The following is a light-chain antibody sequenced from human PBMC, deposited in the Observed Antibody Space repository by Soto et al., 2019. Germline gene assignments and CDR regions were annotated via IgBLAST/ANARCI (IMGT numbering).Light chain of an antibody. CDR3: QQYGSSPRT. J-gene: IGKJ4*02. V-gene: IGKV3-20*01. CDR2: GAS. CDR1: QSVSSSY. Sequence: LQHSQGTVSLLPGERATLHCRARQSVSSSYLAWYQQKPGQAPRLLIYGASSRASGIPDRFSGSGSGTDFTLTISSLQAEDVAVYYCQQYGSSPRTFGGGTKVDIK.